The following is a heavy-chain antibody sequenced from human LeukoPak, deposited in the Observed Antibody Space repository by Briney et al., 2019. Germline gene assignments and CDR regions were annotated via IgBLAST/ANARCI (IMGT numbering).Heavy chain of an antibody. CDR1: GGSISSGGYY. CDR3: AREFTPMRDAFDI. V-gene: IGHV4-61*02. Sequence: SETLSLTCTVSGGSISSGGYYWSWIRQPAGKGLEWIGRIYTSGSTNYNPSLKSRVTISVDTSKNQFSLKLSSVTAADTAVYYCAREFTPMRDAFDIWGQGTMVTVSS. CDR2: IYTSGST. J-gene: IGHJ3*02.